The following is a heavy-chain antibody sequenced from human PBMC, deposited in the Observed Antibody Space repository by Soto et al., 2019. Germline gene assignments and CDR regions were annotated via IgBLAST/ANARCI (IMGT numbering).Heavy chain of an antibody. V-gene: IGHV3-21*06. CDR2: ISSSISYI. Sequence: GGSLRLSCTGSGFTFSSSAMTWVRQGPGKGLEWVSSISSSISYIYFADSLKGRFTISRDNAKNSLYLQMNSLRAEDTAVYYCARDSREMSDVWGQGTQVTVSS. D-gene: IGHD6-13*01. CDR1: GFTFSSSA. CDR3: ARDSREMSDV. J-gene: IGHJ1*01.